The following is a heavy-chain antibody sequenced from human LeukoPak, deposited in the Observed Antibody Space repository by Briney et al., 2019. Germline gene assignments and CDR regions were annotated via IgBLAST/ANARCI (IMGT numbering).Heavy chain of an antibody. J-gene: IGHJ4*02. CDR2: FYYSGST. Sequence: KSSETLSLTCTVSGGSISGYYWSWLRQPPGRGLEWIGYFYYSGSTNYNPSLKGPVTISVDTSKNQFSLKLSSVTAADTAVYYCARGPNSGYGRFDYWGQGTLVTVSS. D-gene: IGHD5-12*01. CDR1: GGSISGYY. CDR3: ARGPNSGYGRFDY. V-gene: IGHV4-59*01.